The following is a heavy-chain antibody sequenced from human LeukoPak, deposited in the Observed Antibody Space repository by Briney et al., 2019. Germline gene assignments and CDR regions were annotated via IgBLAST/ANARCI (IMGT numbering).Heavy chain of an antibody. J-gene: IGHJ5*02. V-gene: IGHV4-59*01. CDR1: GGTIRTYY. CDR3: ARDTGGARAPLDH. D-gene: IGHD2-8*02. Sequence: PSETPSLTCTVSGGTIRTYYGRWIRQHPGKGLARLGCIYDSRSTNYNPSLESRVTMSVDTSKSEFSLKLSSVTAADTAIYYCARDTGGARAPLDHWGQGTLVTVSS. CDR2: IYDSRST.